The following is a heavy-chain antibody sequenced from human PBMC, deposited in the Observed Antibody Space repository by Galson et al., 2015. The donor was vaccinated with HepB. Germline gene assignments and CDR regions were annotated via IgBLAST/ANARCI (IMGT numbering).Heavy chain of an antibody. CDR2: FDPEDGET. CDR1: GYTLTGLS. J-gene: IGHJ4*02. CDR3: ATDLWFAELYRFG. D-gene: IGHD3-10*01. V-gene: IGHV1-24*01. Sequence: SVKVSCKVSGYTLTGLSMHWVRQAPGKGLEWMGSFDPEDGETVYAQKFQGRVTMTEDTSTDTAYMELSSLRSEDTAVYYCATDLWFAELYRFGWGRGTLVTVSS.